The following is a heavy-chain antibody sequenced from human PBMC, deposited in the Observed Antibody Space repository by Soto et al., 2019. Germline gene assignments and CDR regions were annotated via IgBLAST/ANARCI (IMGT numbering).Heavy chain of an antibody. CDR2: IYYSGST. D-gene: IGHD4-17*01. J-gene: IGHJ4*02. CDR3: ARDRYGDYADY. Sequence: QVQLQESGPGLVKPSETLSLTCTVSGGSVSSGSYYWSWIRQPPGKGLEWIGYIYYSGSTNYNPSLKSRVTISVDTSKNQFSLKLSSVTAADTAVYYCARDRYGDYADYWGQGTLVTVSS. CDR1: GGSVSSGSYY. V-gene: IGHV4-61*01.